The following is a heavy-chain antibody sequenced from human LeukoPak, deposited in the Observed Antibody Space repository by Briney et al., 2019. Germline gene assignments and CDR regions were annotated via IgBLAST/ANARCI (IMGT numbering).Heavy chain of an antibody. CDR3: AKDSKWRIAYFDY. Sequence: PGGSLRLSCAASGFTFSSYAMSWVRQAPGEGLEWVSAISGSGGSKYYADSVKGRFTISRDNSKNTLYLQMNSLRAEDTAVYYCAKDSKWRIAYFDYWGQGTLVTVSS. CDR2: ISGSGGSK. D-gene: IGHD5-12*01. J-gene: IGHJ4*02. CDR1: GFTFSSYA. V-gene: IGHV3-23*01.